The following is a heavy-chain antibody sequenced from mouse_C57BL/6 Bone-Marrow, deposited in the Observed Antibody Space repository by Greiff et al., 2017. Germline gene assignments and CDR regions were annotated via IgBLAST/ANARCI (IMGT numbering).Heavy chain of an antibody. V-gene: IGHV1-82*01. J-gene: IGHJ3*01. Sequence: QVQLQQSGPELVKPGASVKISCKASGYAFSSSWMNWVKQRPGKGLEWIGRIYPGDGDTNYNGKFKGKATLTADKSSSTAYMQLSSLTSEDYAVYFCARDKRNSWFAYWGQGTLVTVSA. CDR2: IYPGDGDT. CDR1: GYAFSSSW. CDR3: ARDKRNSWFAY.